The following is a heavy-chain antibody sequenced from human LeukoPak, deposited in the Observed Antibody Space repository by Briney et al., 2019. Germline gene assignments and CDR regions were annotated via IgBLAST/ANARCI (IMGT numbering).Heavy chain of an antibody. CDR2: INPNSGGT. D-gene: IGHD2-15*01. Sequence: ASVKVSCKASGYTFTGYYMHWVRQAPGQGLEWMGRINPNSGGTNYAQKFQGRVTMNRDTSISTAYMELSRLRSDDTAVYYCARDGGLYCSGGSCYAKNNWFDPWGQGTLVTVSS. CDR1: GYTFTGYY. J-gene: IGHJ5*02. CDR3: ARDGGLYCSGGSCYAKNNWFDP. V-gene: IGHV1-2*06.